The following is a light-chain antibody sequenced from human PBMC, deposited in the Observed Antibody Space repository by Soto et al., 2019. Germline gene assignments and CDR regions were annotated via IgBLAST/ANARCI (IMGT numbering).Light chain of an antibody. V-gene: IGKV1-5*01. Sequence: DIQMTQSPSTLSGSVGDRVTITCRASQSTSSWLAWYQQKPGKAPNLLIYDASTLVSGVPSRFSGSGSGTEFTLTISSLQPDDFATYYCQQYRTFGQGTKVDIK. J-gene: IGKJ1*01. CDR1: QSTSSW. CDR3: QQYRT. CDR2: DAS.